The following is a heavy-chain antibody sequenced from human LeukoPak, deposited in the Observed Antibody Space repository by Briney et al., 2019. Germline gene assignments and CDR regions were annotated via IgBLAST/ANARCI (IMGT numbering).Heavy chain of an antibody. V-gene: IGHV3-30-3*02. CDR3: AKSSDGPGAFDI. Sequence: GGSLRLSCAASGFTFSSYAMHWVRQAPGKGLEWVAVISYDGSNKYYADSVKGRFTISRDNSKNTLYLQMNSLRAEDTAVYYCAKSSDGPGAFDIWGQGTMVTVSS. J-gene: IGHJ3*02. CDR2: ISYDGSNK. D-gene: IGHD2-8*01. CDR1: GFTFSSYA.